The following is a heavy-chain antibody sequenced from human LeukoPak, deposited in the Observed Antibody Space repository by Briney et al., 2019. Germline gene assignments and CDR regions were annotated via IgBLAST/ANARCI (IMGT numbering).Heavy chain of an antibody. CDR2: IWYDGSNK. CDR3: ARMYSYGSGGSKLDAFDI. D-gene: IGHD3-10*01. J-gene: IGHJ3*02. V-gene: IGHV3-33*01. Sequence: PGRSLRLSCAASGFTFSSYGMHWVRQAPGKGLEWVAVIWYDGSNKYYADSVKGRFTISRDNSKNTLYLQMNSLRAEDTAVYYCARMYSYGSGGSKLDAFDIWGQGTMVTVSS. CDR1: GFTFSSYG.